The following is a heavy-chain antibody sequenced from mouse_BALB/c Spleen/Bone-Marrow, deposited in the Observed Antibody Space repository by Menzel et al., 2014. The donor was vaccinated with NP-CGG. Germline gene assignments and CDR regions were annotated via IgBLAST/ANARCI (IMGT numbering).Heavy chain of an antibody. Sequence: VQLQQSGAEPMKPGASVKISCKATGYTFNSYWIEWVKQRPGHGLEWIGEILPGSGITNYNEKFKVKATFNADTSSNTAYMQLSSLTSEDSAVYYCARSPYWGQGTLVTVSA. CDR1: GYTFNSYW. CDR3: ARSPY. V-gene: IGHV1-9*01. CDR2: ILPGSGIT. J-gene: IGHJ3*01.